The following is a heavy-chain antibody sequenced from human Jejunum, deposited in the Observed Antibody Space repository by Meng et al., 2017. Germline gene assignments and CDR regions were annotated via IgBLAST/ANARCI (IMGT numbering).Heavy chain of an antibody. J-gene: IGHJ4*02. V-gene: IGHV4-4*02. Sequence: PGWGPGLVQPWGTLSRTCAGSGGPVSSDNWWSWVRQPPGKGPEWIGDVFHTGSSNYSPSLRSRVTISVDKSKNQFSLNLSSVTAADTAVYFCARRGGAYSTGHFPHFDDWGQGTLVTVSS. CDR1: GGPVSSDNW. CDR2: VFHTGSS. D-gene: IGHD6-19*01. CDR3: ARRGGAYSTGHFPHFDD.